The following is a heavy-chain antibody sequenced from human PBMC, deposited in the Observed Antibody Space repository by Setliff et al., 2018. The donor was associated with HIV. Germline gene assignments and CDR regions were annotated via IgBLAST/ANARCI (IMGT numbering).Heavy chain of an antibody. J-gene: IGHJ4*02. V-gene: IGHV1-3*01. D-gene: IGHD3-10*01. CDR2: INAGHGNT. CDR1: GYTFTNYD. Sequence: ASVKVSCKASGYTFTNYDMHWVRQAPGQRLEWMGWINAGHGNTKYSQKFQGRVTITRDTSASTAYMEVNSLRSEDTAGYYCAKIRVNEQGGNYYHYFDYWGQGTLVTVSS. CDR3: AKIRVNEQGGNYYHYFDY.